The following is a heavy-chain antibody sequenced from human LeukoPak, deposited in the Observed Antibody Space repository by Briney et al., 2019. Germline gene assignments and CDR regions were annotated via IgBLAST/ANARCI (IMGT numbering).Heavy chain of an antibody. CDR1: GGSISSYY. CDR3: ARTNYYYDSSGYYYYYYYMDV. V-gene: IGHV4-59*01. D-gene: IGHD3-22*01. CDR2: IYYSGST. J-gene: IGHJ6*03. Sequence: SETLSLTCTVSGGSISSYYWSWIRQPPGKGLEWIGYIYYSGSTNYNPSLKSRVTISVDTSKNQFSLKLSSVTAADTAVYYCARTNYYYDSSGYYYYYYYMDVWGKGTTVTISS.